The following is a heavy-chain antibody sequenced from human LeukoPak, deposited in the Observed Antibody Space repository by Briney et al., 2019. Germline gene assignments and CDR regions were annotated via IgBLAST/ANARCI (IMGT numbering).Heavy chain of an antibody. J-gene: IGHJ4*02. D-gene: IGHD5-18*01. Sequence: GGSLRLSCAASGFTVSSNYMSWVRQAPGKGLEWVSVIYGGGSTYYADSVKGRFTISRDNSKNTLYLQMNSLRAEDTAVYFGARGMGGYSYGYAYWGQGTLVTVSS. CDR2: IYGGGST. CDR3: ARGMGGYSYGYAY. CDR1: GFTVSSNY. V-gene: IGHV3-66*01.